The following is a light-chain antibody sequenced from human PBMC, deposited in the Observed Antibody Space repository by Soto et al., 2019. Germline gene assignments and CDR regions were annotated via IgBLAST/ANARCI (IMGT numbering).Light chain of an antibody. V-gene: IGKV1-8*01. CDR3: QQYYSYPLT. Sequence: RMTHSPSSLSASPGDRVSMAGLASQGISSYLALYQQKPGKAPKLLIYAASTLQSGVPSRFSGSGSGTDFTLTISCLQSEDFATYYCQQYYSYPLTFGGGTKVDIK. CDR2: AAS. J-gene: IGKJ4*01. CDR1: QGISSY.